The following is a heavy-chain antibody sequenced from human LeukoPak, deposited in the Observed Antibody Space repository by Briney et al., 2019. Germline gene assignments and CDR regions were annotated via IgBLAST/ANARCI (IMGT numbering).Heavy chain of an antibody. D-gene: IGHD4-11*01. V-gene: IGHV3-64D*06. CDR2: ISGHGVST. CDR1: GFTFSSYA. J-gene: IGHJ3*02. Sequence: GGSLRLSYSATGFTFSSYAMHWVRQAPTKGLEFVSGISGHGVSTYYADSVKGRFTIFRDNSKNTLYLQMSSLRTADTAVYYCVNDPGESATGNDAFAIWGQGTKVTVSS. CDR3: VNDPGESATGNDAFAI.